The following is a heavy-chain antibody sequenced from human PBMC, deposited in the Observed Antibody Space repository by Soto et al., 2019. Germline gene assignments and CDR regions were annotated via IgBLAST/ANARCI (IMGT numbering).Heavy chain of an antibody. Sequence: QVQLQESGPGLVKPSQTLSLTCTVSGGSISSGGYYWSWIRQHPGKGLEWIGYIYYSGSTYYNPSLKSRVTISVDTSKNQFSLKLSSVTAADTAVYYCARGGTGFGALGLWFDPWGQGTLVTVSS. V-gene: IGHV4-31*03. CDR1: GGSISSGGYY. J-gene: IGHJ5*02. D-gene: IGHD3-10*01. CDR3: ARGGTGFGALGLWFDP. CDR2: IYYSGST.